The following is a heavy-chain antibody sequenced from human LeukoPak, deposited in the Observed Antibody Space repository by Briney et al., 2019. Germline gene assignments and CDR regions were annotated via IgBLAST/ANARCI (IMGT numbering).Heavy chain of an antibody. Sequence: ASVKVSCKASGYTFTDYYMHWVRQAPGQGLEWMGWINPNSGGTNYAQKFQGRVIMTRDTSISTAYMELSSLRSEDTAVYYCHYYDSSGYYNWFDPWGQGTLVTVSS. CDR1: GYTFTDYY. D-gene: IGHD3-22*01. CDR3: HYYDSSGYYNWFDP. V-gene: IGHV1-2*02. J-gene: IGHJ5*02. CDR2: INPNSGGT.